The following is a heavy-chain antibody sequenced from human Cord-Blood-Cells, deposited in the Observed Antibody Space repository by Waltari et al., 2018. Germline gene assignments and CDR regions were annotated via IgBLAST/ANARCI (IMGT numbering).Heavy chain of an antibody. D-gene: IGHD2-15*01. CDR1: GFTVSSNY. V-gene: IGHV3-66*01. Sequence: EVQLVESGGGLVQPGGSLRLSCAASGFTVSSNYMRWVRHAPGEGLEWVSVIYSGGSTYYADSVKGRFTISRDNSKNTLYLQMNSLRAEDTAVYYCARDSYCSGGSCYYYGMDVWGQGTTVTVSS. J-gene: IGHJ6*02. CDR2: IYSGGST. CDR3: ARDSYCSGGSCYYYGMDV.